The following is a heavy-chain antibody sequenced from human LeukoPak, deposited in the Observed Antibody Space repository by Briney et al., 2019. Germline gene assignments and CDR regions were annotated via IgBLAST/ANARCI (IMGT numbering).Heavy chain of an antibody. D-gene: IGHD3-22*01. V-gene: IGHV3-23*01. Sequence: GGSLRLSCVASGFTFTSYAMSWVRQAPGKGLEWVSAISGSGGSTYYADSVKGRFTISRDNSKNTLHLQMNSLRADDTAVYYCAKSRARRDGSSGSIDYWGQGTLVTVSS. CDR3: AKSRARRDGSSGSIDY. CDR2: ISGSGGST. J-gene: IGHJ4*02. CDR1: GFTFTSYA.